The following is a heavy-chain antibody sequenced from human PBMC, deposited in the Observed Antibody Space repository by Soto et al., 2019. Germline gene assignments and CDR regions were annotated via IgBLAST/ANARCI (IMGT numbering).Heavy chain of an antibody. CDR3: AGPPRGSGSRLAY. J-gene: IGHJ4*02. Sequence: QVQLVQSGAEVKKPGSSVKVSCKASGGTFSSYAISWVRQAPGQGLEWMGGIIPIFGTANYAQKFQGRVTITADEATSTAYMERSSLRAGDTAVYYCAGPPRGSGSRLAYWGQGTLVTVSS. D-gene: IGHD1-26*01. CDR1: GGTFSSYA. CDR2: IIPIFGTA. V-gene: IGHV1-69*12.